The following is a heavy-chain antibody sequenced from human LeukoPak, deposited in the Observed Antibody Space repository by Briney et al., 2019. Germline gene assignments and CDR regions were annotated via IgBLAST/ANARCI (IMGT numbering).Heavy chain of an antibody. V-gene: IGHV3-15*01. CDR3: TTDREYSSGWSLGVYFDY. CDR2: IKSKTDGGTT. Sequence: GGSLRLSCAASGFTFSNAWMSWVRQAPGKGLEWVGRIKSKTDGGTTDYAAPVKGRFTISRDDSKNTLYLQMNSLKTEDTAVYYCTTDREYSSGWSLGVYFDYWGQGTLVTVSS. CDR1: GFTFSNAW. D-gene: IGHD6-19*01. J-gene: IGHJ4*02.